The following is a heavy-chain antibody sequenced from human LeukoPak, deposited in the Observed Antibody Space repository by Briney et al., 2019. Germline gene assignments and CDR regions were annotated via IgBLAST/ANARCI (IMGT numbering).Heavy chain of an antibody. J-gene: IGHJ4*02. CDR2: IRFDGTIT. V-gene: IGHV3-30*02. D-gene: IGHD5-12*01. CDR3: ARDGNERGYSGYDLGCFDY. Sequence: GGSLRLSCVASGFTFSNYGMHWVRQTPGKGLEWVAFIRFDGTITDYADSVKGRFTISRDNAKNSLYLQMNSLRAEDTAVYYCARDGNERGYSGYDLGCFDYWGQGTLVTVSS. CDR1: GFTFSNYG.